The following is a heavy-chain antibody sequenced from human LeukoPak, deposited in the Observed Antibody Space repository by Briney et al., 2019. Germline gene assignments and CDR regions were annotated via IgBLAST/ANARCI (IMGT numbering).Heavy chain of an antibody. CDR1: GYTFTSYG. CDR3: ARGPRYCSSTSCYRWFDP. D-gene: IGHD2-2*01. J-gene: IGHJ5*02. CDR2: INTNTGNP. V-gene: IGHV7-4-1*02. Sequence: ASVKASCKASGYTFTSYGISWVRQAPGQGLEWMGWINTNTGNPTYAQGFTGRFVFSLDTSVSTAYLQISSLKAEDTAVYYCARGPRYCSSTSCYRWFDPWGQGTLVTVSS.